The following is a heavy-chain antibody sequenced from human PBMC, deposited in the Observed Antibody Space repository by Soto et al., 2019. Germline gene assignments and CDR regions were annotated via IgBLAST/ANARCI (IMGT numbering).Heavy chain of an antibody. J-gene: IGHJ6*03. Sequence: PVEVCSEASGVRFDSSTSSWLHQSPGQRLEWMGRIIPILGIANYAQKFQGRVTITADKSTSTAYMELSSLRSEDTAVYYCGEQQLVGYYMDVWCKGTTVTVS. CDR1: GVRFDSST. D-gene: IGHD6-13*01. CDR2: IIPILGIA. V-gene: IGHV1-69*02. CDR3: GEQQLVGYYMDV.